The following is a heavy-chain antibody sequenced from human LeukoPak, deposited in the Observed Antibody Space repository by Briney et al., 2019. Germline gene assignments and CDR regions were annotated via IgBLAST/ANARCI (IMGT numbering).Heavy chain of an antibody. CDR1: GFTFDDYT. Sequence: GGSLRLSCAASGFTFDDYTMHWVRQAPGKGLEWVSLISWDGGSTYYADSVKGRFTISRDNSKNSLYPQMNSLRTEDTALYYCAKDQFRKIFYYGMDVWGQGTTVTVSS. V-gene: IGHV3-43*01. CDR2: ISWDGGST. J-gene: IGHJ6*02. CDR3: AKDQFRKIFYYGMDV. D-gene: IGHD3-3*01.